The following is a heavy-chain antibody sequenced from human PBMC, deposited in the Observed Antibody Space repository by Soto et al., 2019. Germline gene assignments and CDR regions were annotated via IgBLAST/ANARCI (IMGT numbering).Heavy chain of an antibody. V-gene: IGHV4-59*01. CDR2: IYYSGST. CDR1: GGSISSYY. D-gene: IGHD3-16*01. J-gene: IGHJ3*02. Sequence: QVQLQESGPGLVKPSETLSLTCTVSGGSISSYYWSWIRQPPGKGLEWIGYIYYSGSTNYNPSLKSRVTISVDTSKNQVSLKLSSVTAADTAVYYCARYNYSGDAFDIWGRGTMVTVSS. CDR3: ARYNYSGDAFDI.